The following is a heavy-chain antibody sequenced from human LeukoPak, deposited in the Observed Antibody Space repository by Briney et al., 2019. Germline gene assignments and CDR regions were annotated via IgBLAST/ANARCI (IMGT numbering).Heavy chain of an antibody. V-gene: IGHV4-31*03. CDR2: IYYSGST. CDR3: ARDPSNYCSSTSCYKYGMDV. J-gene: IGHJ6*04. Sequence: SQTLSLTCTVSGGSISSGGYYWSWIRQHPGKGLEWIGYIYYSGSTYYNPSLKSRVTISVDTSRNQFSLKLSSVTAADTAVCYCARDPSNYCSSTSCYKYGMDVWGKGTTVTVSS. CDR1: GGSISSGGYY. D-gene: IGHD2-2*02.